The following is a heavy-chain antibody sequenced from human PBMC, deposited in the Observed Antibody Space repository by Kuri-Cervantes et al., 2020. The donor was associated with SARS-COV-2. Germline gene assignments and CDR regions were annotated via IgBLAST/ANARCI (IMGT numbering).Heavy chain of an antibody. Sequence: GSLRLSCTVSGGSISSYYWSWIRQPAGKGLEWIGRIYDSGRTDYNPSLTSRVTISADTSKNQFSLKLSFVTAADTAVYYCARTYYDSSGPDYWGQGTRVTVSS. CDR1: GGSISSYY. V-gene: IGHV4-4*07. J-gene: IGHJ4*02. CDR2: IYDSGRT. D-gene: IGHD3-22*01. CDR3: ARTYYDSSGPDY.